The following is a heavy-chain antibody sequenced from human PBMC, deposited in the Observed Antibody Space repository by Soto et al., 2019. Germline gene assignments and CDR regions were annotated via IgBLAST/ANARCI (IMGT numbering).Heavy chain of an antibody. Sequence: EVQLLGSGGGSVQPGGSVRLSCAASGFTFSNYGMTWVRQAPGKGLEWLSATSDGSTFYRESVKGRFTMSRDDSINMLFLHMSSLRAEDTVTYYCARLVPGTWFGDYWGQGILVSVSS. CDR1: GFTFSNYG. V-gene: IGHV3-23*01. CDR3: ARLVPGTWFGDY. CDR2: TSDGST. D-gene: IGHD6-19*01. J-gene: IGHJ4*02.